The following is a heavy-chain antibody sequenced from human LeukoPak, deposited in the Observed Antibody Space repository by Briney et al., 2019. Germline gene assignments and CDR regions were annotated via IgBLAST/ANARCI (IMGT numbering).Heavy chain of an antibody. Sequence: ASVKVSCKASGYTFTGYYMHWVRQAPGQGLEWMGWINPNSGGTNYAQKFQGRVTMTRDTSISTAYMELSRLRSDDTAVYYCARDLRIAAAGTRALVGYWGQGTLVTVSS. CDR2: INPNSGGT. CDR3: ARDLRIAAAGTRALVGY. V-gene: IGHV1-2*02. J-gene: IGHJ4*02. CDR1: GYTFTGYY. D-gene: IGHD6-13*01.